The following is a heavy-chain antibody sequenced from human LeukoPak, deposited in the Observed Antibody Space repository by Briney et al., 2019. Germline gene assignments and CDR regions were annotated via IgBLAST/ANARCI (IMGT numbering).Heavy chain of an antibody. CDR1: GYSISSGYY. D-gene: IGHD4-23*01. V-gene: IGHV4-38-2*02. CDR2: SYYSGDT. Sequence: PSETLSLTCTVSGYSISSGYYWGWIRPPPGKGLEWIGSSYYSGDTYYNPSLQSRITISVDTSKNQFSLRLSSVTAADTAVYYCARQYYGGNGPGLDYWGRGTLVTVSS. J-gene: IGHJ4*02. CDR3: ARQYYGGNGPGLDY.